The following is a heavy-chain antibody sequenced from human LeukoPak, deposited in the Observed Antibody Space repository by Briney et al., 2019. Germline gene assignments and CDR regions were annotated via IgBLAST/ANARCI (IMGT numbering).Heavy chain of an antibody. Sequence: GGSLRLSCAASGFTFSPYWMHWVRQGPGKGLVWVSRINNDGSSTIYADSVKGRFTISRDNAKNTLDLQMDSLRAEDTAVYYCARGGGNHAFDVWGQGTMVTVSS. J-gene: IGHJ3*01. CDR1: GFTFSPYW. CDR3: ARGGGNHAFDV. CDR2: INNDGSST. V-gene: IGHV3-74*01. D-gene: IGHD4-23*01.